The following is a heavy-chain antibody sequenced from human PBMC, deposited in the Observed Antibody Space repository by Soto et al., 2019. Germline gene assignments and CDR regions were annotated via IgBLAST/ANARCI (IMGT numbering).Heavy chain of an antibody. CDR2: IYYSGST. V-gene: IGHV4-39*01. CDR3: AGPSVPDAYYYYYGMDV. Sequence: SETLSLTCTVSGGSISSSSYYWGWIRQPPGKGLEWIGSIYYSGSTYYNPSLKSRVTISVDTSKNQFSLKLSSVTAADTAVYYCAGPSVPDAYYYYYGMDVWGQGTTVTVSS. J-gene: IGHJ6*02. CDR1: GGSISSSSYY. D-gene: IGHD2-2*01.